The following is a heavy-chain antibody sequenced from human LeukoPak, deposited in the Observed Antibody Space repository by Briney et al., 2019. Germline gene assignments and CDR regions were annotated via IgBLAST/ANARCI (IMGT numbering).Heavy chain of an antibody. CDR3: ARRIMVRGVIFDY. Sequence: PGGSLRLSCAASGFTFSGYAMSWVRQAPGKGLEWVSVIYSGGSTYYADSVKGRFTISRDNSKNTLYLQMNSLRAEDTAVYYCARRIMVRGVIFDYWGQGTLVTASS. V-gene: IGHV3-23*03. D-gene: IGHD3-10*01. CDR2: IYSGGST. CDR1: GFTFSGYA. J-gene: IGHJ4*02.